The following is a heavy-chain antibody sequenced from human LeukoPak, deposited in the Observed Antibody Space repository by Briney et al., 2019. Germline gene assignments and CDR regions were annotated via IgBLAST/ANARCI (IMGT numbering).Heavy chain of an antibody. V-gene: IGHV3-53*05. D-gene: IGHD2-2*01. CDR1: GFTVSSNY. CDR2: IYSGGST. CDR3: AREGAVVVPAVIQSDDAFDI. J-gene: IGHJ3*02. Sequence: GGSLRLSCAASGFTVSSNYMSWVRQVPGKGLEWVSVIYSGGSTYYADSVKGRFTISRDNSKNTLYLQMNSLRGEDTAVYYCAREGAVVVPAVIQSDDAFDIWGQGTMVTVSS.